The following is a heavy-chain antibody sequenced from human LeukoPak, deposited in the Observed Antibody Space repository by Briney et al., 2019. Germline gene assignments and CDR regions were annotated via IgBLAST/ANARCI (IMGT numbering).Heavy chain of an antibody. CDR2: ISGNGVST. CDR1: GFTFRSYA. J-gene: IGHJ4*02. V-gene: IGHV3-23*01. D-gene: IGHD3-9*01. CDR3: PKGEDYDILTGYRELDY. Sequence: PGGSLRLSCAASGFTFRSYAMSWVRQAPGKGLEWVSSISGNGVSTYYADSVKGRFTISRDNSKNTVYLQMNSLRAEDTAVYYCPKGEDYDILTGYRELDYWGQGTLVTVSS.